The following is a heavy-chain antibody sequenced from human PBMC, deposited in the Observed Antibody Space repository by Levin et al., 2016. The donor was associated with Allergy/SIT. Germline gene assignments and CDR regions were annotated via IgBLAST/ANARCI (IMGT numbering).Heavy chain of an antibody. D-gene: IGHD2-2*03. J-gene: IGHJ6*02. Sequence: VRQAPGKGLEWVSSISSSSSYIYYADSVKGRFTISRDNAKNSLYLQMNSLRAEDTAVYYCARFGGYCSSTSCLGYYGMDVWGQGTTVTVSS. V-gene: IGHV3-21*01. CDR3: ARFGGYCSSTSCLGYYGMDV. CDR2: ISSSSSYI.